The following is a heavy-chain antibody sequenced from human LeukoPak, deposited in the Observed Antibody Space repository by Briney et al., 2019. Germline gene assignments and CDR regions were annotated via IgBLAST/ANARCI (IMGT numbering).Heavy chain of an antibody. J-gene: IGHJ4*02. CDR1: GFTFSTYG. Sequence: GGSLRLSCSASGFTFSTYGMSWVRQAPGKGLEWVISLSGSGSTTYYADSVKGRFTISRDNSKNMMYLQMTSLRAEDTAVYYCARDGENVVVVAATHLDYWGQGTLVTVSS. CDR2: LSGSGSTT. D-gene: IGHD2-15*01. CDR3: ARDGENVVVVAATHLDY. V-gene: IGHV3-23*01.